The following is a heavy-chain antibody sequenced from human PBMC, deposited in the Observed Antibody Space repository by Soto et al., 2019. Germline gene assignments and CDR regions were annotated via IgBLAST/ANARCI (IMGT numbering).Heavy chain of an antibody. CDR3: AKGTIWSGYYDPDGTFDP. Sequence: GGSLRLSCAASGFTFSSYGMHWVRQAPGKGLEWVAVISYDGSNKYYADSVKGRFTISRDNSKNTLYLQMNSLRAEDTAVYYCAKGTIWSGYYDPDGTFDPWGQGTQVTVSS. CDR1: GFTFSSYG. V-gene: IGHV3-30*18. D-gene: IGHD3-3*01. J-gene: IGHJ5*02. CDR2: ISYDGSNK.